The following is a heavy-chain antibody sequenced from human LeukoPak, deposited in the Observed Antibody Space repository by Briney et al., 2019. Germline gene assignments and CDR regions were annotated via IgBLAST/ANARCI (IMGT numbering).Heavy chain of an antibody. CDR1: GGSISSYY. J-gene: IGHJ3*02. CDR2: IYYSGST. D-gene: IGHD3-9*01. CDR3: ARGKILTGYGLTAFDI. V-gene: IGHV4-59*01. Sequence: SETLSLTCTVSGGSISSYYWSWIRQPPGKGLEWIWYIYYSGSTNYNPSLKSRVTISVDTSKNQFSLKLSSVTAADTAVYYCARGKILTGYGLTAFDIWGQGTMVTVSS.